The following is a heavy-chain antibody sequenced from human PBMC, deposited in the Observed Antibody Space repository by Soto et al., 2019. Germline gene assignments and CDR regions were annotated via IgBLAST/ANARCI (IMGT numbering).Heavy chain of an antibody. Sequence: QVHLVQSGAEVKKPGSSVNISCKASGGSFSTYGISWVRKSPGRGLVWMGGIIPASATANYGQRFQGRGTITADKSTNIAHMQMSSLRSEDTAVYYCATAETAGIYYNYGMDVWGQGTTVTGS. D-gene: IGHD6-13*01. CDR1: GGSFSTYG. CDR2: IIPASATA. J-gene: IGHJ6*02. V-gene: IGHV1-69*14. CDR3: ATAETAGIYYNYGMDV.